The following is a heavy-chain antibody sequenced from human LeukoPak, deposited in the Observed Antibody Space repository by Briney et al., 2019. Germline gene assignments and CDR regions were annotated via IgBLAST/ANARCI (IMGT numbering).Heavy chain of an antibody. D-gene: IGHD5-24*01. J-gene: IGHJ3*02. CDR3: ARREAGAFDI. CDR2: IGVAGDT. Sequence: GGSLRLSCAASGFTFSSYAMSWVRQAAGKGLEWVSAIGVAGDTYYPGSVKGRFTISRENAKNSLYLQMNSLRAGDTAVYYCARREAGAFDIWGQGTMVIVSS. CDR1: GFTFSSYA. V-gene: IGHV3-13*01.